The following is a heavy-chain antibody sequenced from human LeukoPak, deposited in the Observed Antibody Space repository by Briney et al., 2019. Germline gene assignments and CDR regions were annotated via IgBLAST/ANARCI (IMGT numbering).Heavy chain of an antibody. CDR1: GGTFSNYA. Sequence: SVKVSCKASGGTFSNYAISWVRQAPGQGLEWIGGIIPISGTPNYAQKFQSRVTITTDESTSTAYMELSSLRSEDTAVYYCARVGYCSSTSCYHDFDYWGQGTLVTVSS. D-gene: IGHD2-2*01. CDR2: IIPISGTP. V-gene: IGHV1-69*05. CDR3: ARVGYCSSTSCYHDFDY. J-gene: IGHJ4*02.